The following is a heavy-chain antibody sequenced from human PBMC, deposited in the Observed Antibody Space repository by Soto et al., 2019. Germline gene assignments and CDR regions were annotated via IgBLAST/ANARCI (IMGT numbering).Heavy chain of an antibody. CDR3: ARLHCSSTSCYSYYYYYMDV. CDR1: GDSISGDTYY. D-gene: IGHD2-2*01. CDR2: IYYSGST. J-gene: IGHJ6*03. V-gene: IGHV4-39*01. Sequence: SETLSLTCAVSGDSISGDTYYWGWIRQPPGKGLEWIASIYYSGSTYYNPSLKSRLTISADTSKNQFSLKLTSVTAADTAVYYCARLHCSSTSCYSYYYYYMDVWGKGTTVTVSS.